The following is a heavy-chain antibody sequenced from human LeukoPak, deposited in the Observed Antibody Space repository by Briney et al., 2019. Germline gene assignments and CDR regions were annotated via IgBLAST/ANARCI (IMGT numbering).Heavy chain of an antibody. D-gene: IGHD3-10*01. V-gene: IGHV3-23*01. CDR3: AKGGAVSSKSITMVRGTRRYYYYMDV. Sequence: GGTLRLSCGASGFTFSTYGMTWVRQAPGKGLEWVSGMSDSGTNTYYADSVKGRFTISRDNSKNTLYLQMNSLRAEDTAVYYRAKGGAVSSKSITMVRGTRRYYYYMDVWGKGTTVTISS. J-gene: IGHJ6*03. CDR2: MSDSGTNT. CDR1: GFTFSTYG.